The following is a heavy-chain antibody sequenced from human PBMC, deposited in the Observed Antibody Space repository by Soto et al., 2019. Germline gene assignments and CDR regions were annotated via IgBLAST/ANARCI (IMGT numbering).Heavy chain of an antibody. CDR2: IYPADSDT. V-gene: IGHV5-51*01. CDR3: ARHSSVSAPYYFDY. CDR1: GYSFTTYW. Sequence: GESLKISCKGFGYSFTTYWIGWVRQMPGKGLEWMGIIYPADSDTRYSPSFQGQVTISADTSISTAYLQWSSLKASDTAMYFCARHSSVSAPYYFDYWGQGTLVTVSS. J-gene: IGHJ4*02.